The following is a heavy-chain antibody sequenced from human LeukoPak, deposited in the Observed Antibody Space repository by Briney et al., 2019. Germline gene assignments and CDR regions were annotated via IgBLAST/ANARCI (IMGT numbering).Heavy chain of an antibody. D-gene: IGHD6-19*01. CDR3: AKDNGVPLPNIAVAGTRALYYYGMDV. J-gene: IGHJ6*02. CDR1: GFTFSSFA. CDR2: ISGSSDST. Sequence: GGSLRLSCAASGFTFSSFAMSWVRQSPGKGLEWVSTISGSSDSTYYAGSVKGRFTISRDNSKSTLYLQMNSLRAEDTAVYYCAKDNGVPLPNIAVAGTRALYYYGMDVWGQGTTVTVSS. V-gene: IGHV3-23*01.